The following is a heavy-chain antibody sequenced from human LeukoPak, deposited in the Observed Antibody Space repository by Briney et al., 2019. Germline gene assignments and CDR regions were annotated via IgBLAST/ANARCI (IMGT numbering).Heavy chain of an antibody. CDR1: GDSLFGNTYY. V-gene: IGHV4-39*07. D-gene: IGHD1-26*01. J-gene: IGHJ4*02. CDR2: VYYTGTT. CDR3: VRNPGAKYYFDY. Sequence: SETLSLTCIVSGDSLFGNTYYWGWLRQPPGKELEWIASVYYTGTTYYNPALRSRVTMSVDTSQNQFSLRLTSVTAADTDVYYCVRNPGAKYYFDYWGQGTLVSVSS.